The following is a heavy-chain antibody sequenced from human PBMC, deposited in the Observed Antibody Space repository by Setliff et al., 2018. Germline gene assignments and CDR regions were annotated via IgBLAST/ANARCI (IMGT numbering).Heavy chain of an antibody. Sequence: GASVKVSCKASGGTFGLSAISWVRQAPGQGLEWVGGMLPLHGTRNHTPKLQGRVSITADESKTTVFMEMSSLTSEDTAIYFCVRAPPAFHGEYGYFDLWGRGTLVTVSS. CDR2: MLPLHGTR. V-gene: IGHV1-69*13. CDR3: VRAPPAFHGEYGYFDL. J-gene: IGHJ2*01. CDR1: GGTFGLSA. D-gene: IGHD4-17*01.